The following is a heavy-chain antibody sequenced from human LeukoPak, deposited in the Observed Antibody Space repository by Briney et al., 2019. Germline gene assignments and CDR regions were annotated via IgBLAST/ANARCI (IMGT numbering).Heavy chain of an antibody. CDR3: ATDRYCSGGSCYPPGD. D-gene: IGHD2-15*01. Sequence: GGSLRLSCAASGFTVSSNYMSWVRQAPGKGLEWVSVIYSGGSTYYADSVKGRFTISRDNSKNTLYLQMNSLRAEDTAVYYCATDRYCSGGSCYPPGDWGQGTLVTVSS. CDR2: IYSGGST. V-gene: IGHV3-53*01. J-gene: IGHJ4*02. CDR1: GFTVSSNY.